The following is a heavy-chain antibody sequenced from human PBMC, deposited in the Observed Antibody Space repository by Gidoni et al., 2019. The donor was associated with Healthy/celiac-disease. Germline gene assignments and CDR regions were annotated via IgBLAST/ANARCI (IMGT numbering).Heavy chain of an antibody. Sequence: QVQLQQWGAGLLKPSETLSLTCAVYGGSFSGYYWSWIRQPPGKGLEWIGEINHSGSTNYNPSLKSRVTISVDTSKNQFSLKLNSVTAADTAVYYCARGRKGERYFDWLTLDYWGQGTLVTVSS. CDR3: ARGRKGERYFDWLTLDY. CDR1: GGSFSGYY. J-gene: IGHJ4*02. V-gene: IGHV4-34*01. CDR2: INHSGST. D-gene: IGHD3-9*01.